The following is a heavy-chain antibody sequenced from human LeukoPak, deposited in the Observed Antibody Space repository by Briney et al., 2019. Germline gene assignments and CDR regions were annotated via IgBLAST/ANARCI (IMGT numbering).Heavy chain of an antibody. CDR2: IKSKTDGGAT. V-gene: IGHV3-15*01. D-gene: IGHD1-26*01. CDR1: GFTFGNAW. Sequence: PGGSLRLSCAASGFTFGNAWMSWVRQAPGKGLEWVGRIKSKTDGGATDYAAPVKGRFTISRDDSKNTLYLQMNSLKTEDTAVYYCTTVSDSDGAQVSWGQGTLVTVSS. CDR3: TTVSDSDGAQVS. J-gene: IGHJ5*02.